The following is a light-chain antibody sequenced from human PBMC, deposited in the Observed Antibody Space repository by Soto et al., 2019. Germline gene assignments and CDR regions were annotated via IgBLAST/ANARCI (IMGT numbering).Light chain of an antibody. J-gene: IGLJ3*02. V-gene: IGLV1-40*01. Sequence: QSVLTQPPSVSGAPGQRVTISCTGSSSNIGAGYDVHWYQQLPGTAPKLLIYGNNNRPSGVPDRFSGSKSGTSASLAITGRQAEDEAHYYCQSYESSLSGWVFGGGTKVTVL. CDR1: SSNIGAGYD. CDR3: QSYESSLSGWV. CDR2: GNN.